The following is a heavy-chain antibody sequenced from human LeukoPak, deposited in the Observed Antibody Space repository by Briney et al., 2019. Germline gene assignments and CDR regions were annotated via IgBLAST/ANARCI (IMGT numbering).Heavy chain of an antibody. Sequence: PSETLSLTCTVSGGSISSSSYYWGWIRQPPGKGLEWIGSIYYSGSTYYNPSLKSRVTISVDTSKNQFSLKLSSVTAADTAVYYCASGPPTYYDFWSGYPVYYYMDVWGKGTTVTVSS. J-gene: IGHJ6*03. D-gene: IGHD3-3*01. CDR1: GGSISSSSYY. CDR3: ASGPPTYYDFWSGYPVYYYMDV. CDR2: IYYSGST. V-gene: IGHV4-39*07.